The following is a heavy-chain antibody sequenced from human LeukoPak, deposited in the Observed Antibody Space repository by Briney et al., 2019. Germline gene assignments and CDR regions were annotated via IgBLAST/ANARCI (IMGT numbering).Heavy chain of an antibody. CDR1: GGSISSSSYY. J-gene: IGHJ4*02. V-gene: IGHV4-39*07. CDR2: LYYSATT. CDR3: ARADYSDNSRRGYFDY. D-gene: IGHD4-23*01. Sequence: PSETLSLTCTVSGGSISSSSYYWGWIRQPPGKGLEWIGSLYYSATTYYKPSLKSRVTISVDTSKNQFSLKLTSVTAADTALYFCARADYSDNSRRGYFDYWGQGTLVTVSS.